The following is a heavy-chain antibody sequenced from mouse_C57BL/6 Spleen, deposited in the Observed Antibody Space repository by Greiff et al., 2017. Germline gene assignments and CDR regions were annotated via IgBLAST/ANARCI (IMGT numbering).Heavy chain of an antibody. CDR2: LDPSDSYP. CDR1: GSTFTSYW. J-gene: IGHJ3*01. D-gene: IGHD1-1*01. CDR3: ARLTTVVSY. V-gene: IGHV1-50*01. Sequence: QFQLQQPGAELVKPGASVKLSCKASGSTFTSYWMQWVKQRPGQGLGGIGELDPSDSYPNYNQKFKGKATLTVETSSSTAYMQLSSLTSEDSAVYYCARLTTVVSYWGQGTLVTVSA.